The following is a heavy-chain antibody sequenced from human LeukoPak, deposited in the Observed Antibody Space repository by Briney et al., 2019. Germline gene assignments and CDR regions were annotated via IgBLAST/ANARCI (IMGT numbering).Heavy chain of an antibody. J-gene: IGHJ4*02. D-gene: IGHD1-26*01. Sequence: GASVKVSCKASGYTFTGYYMHWVRQAPGQGLEWMGWINLNSGGTNYAQKFQGRVTMTRDTSISTAYMELSRLRSDDTAVYYCARELVGATGDYWGQGTLVTVSS. CDR3: ARELVGATGDY. V-gene: IGHV1-2*02. CDR2: INLNSGGT. CDR1: GYTFTGYY.